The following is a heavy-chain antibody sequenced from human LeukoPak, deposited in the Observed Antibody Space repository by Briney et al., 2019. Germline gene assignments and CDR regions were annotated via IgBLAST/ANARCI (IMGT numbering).Heavy chain of an antibody. D-gene: IGHD5-18*01. CDR3: ARDRSYGPDH. J-gene: IGHJ4*02. V-gene: IGHV4-4*07. Sequence: SETLSLTCTVSGDFISGFYWSWIRQPAGKGLEWIGRINTSGSTNYKPSLKSRVTMSVDTSKNQFSLKLSPVTAADTAVYYCARDRSYGPDHWGQGTLVTVSS. CDR1: GDFISGFY. CDR2: INTSGST.